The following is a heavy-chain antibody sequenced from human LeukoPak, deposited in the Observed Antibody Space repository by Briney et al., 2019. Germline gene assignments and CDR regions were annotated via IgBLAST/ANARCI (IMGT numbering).Heavy chain of an antibody. CDR1: SGSISTYY. V-gene: IGHV4-59*12. CDR3: ARALGAFDI. J-gene: IGHJ3*02. CDR2: ISQNGDS. Sequence: SETLSLTFSVSSGSISTYYWSWIRQPPGKGLEWIAEISQNGDSNYNMSLKSRVTISLDKSKNQVSLKLNSVTAADTAVYYCARALGAFDIWGQGTMVTVSS.